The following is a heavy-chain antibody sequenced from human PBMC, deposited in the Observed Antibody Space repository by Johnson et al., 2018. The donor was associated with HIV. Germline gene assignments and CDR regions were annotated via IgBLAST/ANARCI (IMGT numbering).Heavy chain of an antibody. CDR3: ARDGTTGTSGDALDI. V-gene: IGHV3-30*03. J-gene: IGHJ3*02. Sequence: QVQLVESGGGVVRPGGSLRLSCAASGFTFSSYGMHWVRQAPGKGLEWVAVISYDGRNKYYADSVKGRFTISRDNSKNTLYLQMNSLRPEDTAVYYCARDGTTGTSGDALDIWGQGTMVTVTS. CDR2: ISYDGRNK. D-gene: IGHD1-7*01. CDR1: GFTFSSYG.